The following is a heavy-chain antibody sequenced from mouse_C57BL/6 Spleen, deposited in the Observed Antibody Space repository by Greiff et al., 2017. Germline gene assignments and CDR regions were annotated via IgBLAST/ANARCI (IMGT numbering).Heavy chain of an antibody. Sequence: EVKVEESGAELVRPGASVKLSCTASGFNIKDDYMHWVKQRPEQGLEWIGWIDPENGDTEYASKFQGKATITADTSSNTAYLQLSSLTSEDTAVYYCTTGYYGNYWFAYWGQGTLVTVSA. J-gene: IGHJ3*01. V-gene: IGHV14-4*01. CDR3: TTGYYGNYWFAY. CDR2: IDPENGDT. D-gene: IGHD2-1*01. CDR1: GFNIKDDY.